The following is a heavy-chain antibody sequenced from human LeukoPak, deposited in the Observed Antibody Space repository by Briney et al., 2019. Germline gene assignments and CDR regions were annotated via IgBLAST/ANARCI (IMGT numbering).Heavy chain of an antibody. Sequence: ASETLSLTCTVSGRSISSYYWSWIRQPPGKGLEWIGYIYYSGSTNYNPSLKSRVTISVDTSKNQFSLKLSSVTGADTVVYYCASALIVITFGGVIAPDAFDIWGQGTMVTVSS. CDR3: ASALIVITFGGVIAPDAFDI. D-gene: IGHD3-16*02. CDR1: GRSISSYY. V-gene: IGHV4-59*01. J-gene: IGHJ3*02. CDR2: IYYSGST.